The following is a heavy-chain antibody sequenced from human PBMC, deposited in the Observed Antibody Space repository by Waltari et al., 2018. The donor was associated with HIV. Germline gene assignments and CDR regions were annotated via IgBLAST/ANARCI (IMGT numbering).Heavy chain of an antibody. CDR1: GYPFPNFY. V-gene: IGHV1-46*03. Sequence: LQSGAEMKKPGASVTVYCTTFGYPFPNFYFPWVRQAPGQGLVWVGMVNPHGGRTLYSEAFPSRLTLTADTSTNTAYLHLTDLTSEDAATYFCGRGTTDYINYWGQGSLVTVSS. J-gene: IGHJ4*02. D-gene: IGHD4-4*01. CDR2: VNPHGGRT. CDR3: GRGTTDYINY.